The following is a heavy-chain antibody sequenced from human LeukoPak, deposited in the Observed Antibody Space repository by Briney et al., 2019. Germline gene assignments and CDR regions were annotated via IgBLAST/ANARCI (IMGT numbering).Heavy chain of an antibody. Sequence: GGCLRLSRAASGFTFSNAWMNGVRPAPGRGGEGGGRIKSKAAGVTTDYTARVKGRFPISRDDPKDPLYLQMNTQKTADTAVYYCTSGPIVAGEAFDYWGEGALVTVSS. CDR2: IKSKAAGVTT. D-gene: IGHD5-12*01. CDR3: TSGPIVAGEAFDY. CDR1: GFTFSNAW. J-gene: IGHJ4*02. V-gene: IGHV3-15*01.